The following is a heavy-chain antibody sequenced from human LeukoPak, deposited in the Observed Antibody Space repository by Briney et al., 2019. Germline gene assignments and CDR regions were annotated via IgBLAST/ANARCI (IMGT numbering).Heavy chain of an antibody. D-gene: IGHD3-22*01. J-gene: IGHJ6*02. CDR1: GGSISSYY. CDR2: IYYSGST. V-gene: IGHV4-59*01. Sequence: SETLSLSCTVSGGSISSYYWSWIRQPPGKGLEWIGYIYYSGSTNYNPSLKSRVTISVDTSKNQFSLKLSSVTAADTAVYYCARVGGGRYYYDSSGYYYYGMDVWGQGTTVTVSS. CDR3: ARVGGGRYYYDSSGYYYYGMDV.